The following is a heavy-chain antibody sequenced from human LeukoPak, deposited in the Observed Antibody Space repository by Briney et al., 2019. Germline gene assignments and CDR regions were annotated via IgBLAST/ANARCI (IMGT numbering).Heavy chain of an antibody. CDR1: GYTFTGYY. V-gene: IGHV1-2*02. Sequence: ASVTVSFKASGYTFTGYYMHWVRQAPGQGLEWMGWINPNSGGTNYAQKFQGRVTMTRDTSISTAYMELSRLRSDDTAVYYCARQRTVRFSSQLFQHWGQGTLVTVSS. J-gene: IGHJ1*01. CDR3: ARQRTVRFSSQLFQH. D-gene: IGHD4-17*01. CDR2: INPNSGGT.